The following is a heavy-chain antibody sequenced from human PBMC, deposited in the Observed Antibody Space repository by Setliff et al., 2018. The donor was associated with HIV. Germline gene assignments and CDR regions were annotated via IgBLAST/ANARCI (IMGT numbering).Heavy chain of an antibody. CDR2: IYYSGNT. D-gene: IGHD3-3*01. CDR3: ARIFGDQGYYYGMDV. CDR1: GGSISSYY. J-gene: IGHJ6*01. Sequence: SETLSLTCTVSGGSISSYYWSWIRQPPGKGLEWIGYIYYSGNTNYNPSLKSRVTISVDTSKNQFSLKLSSVIAADTAVYYCARIFGDQGYYYGMDVWG. V-gene: IGHV4-59*01.